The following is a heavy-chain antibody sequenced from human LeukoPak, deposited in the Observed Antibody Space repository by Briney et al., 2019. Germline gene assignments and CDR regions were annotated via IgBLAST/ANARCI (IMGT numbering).Heavy chain of an antibody. V-gene: IGHV1-18*01. D-gene: IGHD3-3*01. CDR2: ISAYNGNT. J-gene: IGHJ4*02. CDR1: GYTFTSYG. CDR3: ARGAIIYDFWSGYLVGYFDY. Sequence: ASVKVSCKASGYTFTSYGISWVRQAPGQGLEWVGWISAYNGNTNYAQKLQGRVTMTTDTSTSTAYMELSSLRSEDTAVYYCARGAIIYDFWSGYLVGYFDYWGQGTLVTVSS.